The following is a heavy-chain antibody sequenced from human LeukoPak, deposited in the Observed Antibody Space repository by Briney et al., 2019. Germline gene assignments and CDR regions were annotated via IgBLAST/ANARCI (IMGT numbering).Heavy chain of an antibody. D-gene: IGHD6-19*01. J-gene: IGHJ4*02. CDR2: INPTGSTT. V-gene: IGHV1-46*01. Sequence: TSGNLSFNCAGYTFTVCDMHWVRHGPAQGLGWMGVINPTGSTTKYAQEFQGRVTMTRDTYTSTVYMEVSSLRSEDTAVYYCARDRGGWYRPVDYWGQGTLVIASS. CDR3: ARDRGGWYRPVDY. CDR1: GYTFTVCD.